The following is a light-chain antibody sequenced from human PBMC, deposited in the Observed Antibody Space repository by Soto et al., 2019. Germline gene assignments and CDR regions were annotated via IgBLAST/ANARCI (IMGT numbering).Light chain of an antibody. CDR1: SSDIGGYNY. V-gene: IGLV2-8*01. Sequence: QSVLTQPPSASGSPGQSVTISCTGTSSDIGGYNYVSWYQQHPGKAPQLMIYEVVKRPSGVPDRFSGSKSGNTASLTVSGLQAEDEADYYCSSYAGTNNLVFGGGTKLTV. J-gene: IGLJ2*01. CDR2: EVV. CDR3: SSYAGTNNLV.